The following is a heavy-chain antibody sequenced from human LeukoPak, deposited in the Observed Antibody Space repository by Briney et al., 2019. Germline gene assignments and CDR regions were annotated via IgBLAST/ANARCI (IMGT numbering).Heavy chain of an antibody. CDR2: IVVGSGNT. CDR1: GFTFTSSA. V-gene: IGHV1-58*02. D-gene: IGHD3-10*01. Sequence: TSVKVSCKASGFTFTSSAMQWVRQARAQRLEWIGWIVVGSGNTNYAQKFQERVTITRDMSTSTAYMELSSLRSEDTAVYYCAALSRVRGVIIWDYWGQGTLVTVSS. CDR3: AALSRVRGVIIWDY. J-gene: IGHJ4*02.